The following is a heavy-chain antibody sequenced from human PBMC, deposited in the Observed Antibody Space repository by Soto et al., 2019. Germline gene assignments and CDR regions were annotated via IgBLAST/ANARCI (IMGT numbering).Heavy chain of an antibody. CDR1: GFTFRTYD. CDR3: AKGSGYSSSWPPFDY. Sequence: PGGSLRLSCAVSGFTFRTYDIHWVRQAPGKGLEWVALISYDGRNEDYVDSVKDRFAISRDNSKNTVYLQMNELRVEDTAVYYCAKGSGYSSSWPPFDYWGLGTLVTVS. J-gene: IGHJ4*02. D-gene: IGHD6-13*01. V-gene: IGHV3-30*18. CDR2: ISYDGRNE.